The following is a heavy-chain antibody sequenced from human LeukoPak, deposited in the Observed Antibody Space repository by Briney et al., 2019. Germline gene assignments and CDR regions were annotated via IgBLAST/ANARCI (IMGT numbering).Heavy chain of an antibody. CDR3: ARVNGGGSVLYFDL. J-gene: IGHJ4*02. D-gene: IGHD3-10*01. CDR2: LYGGGST. V-gene: IGHV3-53*05. CDR1: GFTLRGNH. Sequence: GGSLRLSCEVSGFTLRGNHMTWVRRPPGKGPECVSVLYGGGSTYRADSVKGRFTISSDNSKNTVFLQMNSLGAEDTAVYYCARVNGGGSVLYFDLWGQGALVTVSS.